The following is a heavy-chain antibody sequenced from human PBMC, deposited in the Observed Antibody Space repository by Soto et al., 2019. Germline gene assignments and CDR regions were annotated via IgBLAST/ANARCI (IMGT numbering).Heavy chain of an antibody. D-gene: IGHD3-3*01. Sequence: SETLSLTCTVSGGSISSYYWSWIRQPPGKGLEWIGYIYYSGSTNYNPSLKSRVTISVDTSKNQFSLKLSSVTAADTAVYYCARDRSSYYDFWSGQNWFDPWGQGTLVTVSS. J-gene: IGHJ5*02. CDR1: GGSISSYY. V-gene: IGHV4-59*01. CDR3: ARDRSSYYDFWSGQNWFDP. CDR2: IYYSGST.